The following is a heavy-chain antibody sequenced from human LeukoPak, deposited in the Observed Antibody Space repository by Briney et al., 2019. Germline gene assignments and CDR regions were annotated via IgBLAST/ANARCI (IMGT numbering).Heavy chain of an antibody. J-gene: IGHJ4*02. CDR2: ISSTGSTI. D-gene: IGHD6-6*01. CDR1: GFTFSDYY. V-gene: IGHV3-11*04. CDR3: AAGPVEYGLDY. Sequence: GGSLRLSCEASGFTFSDYYMNCIRQAPGKGLEWVSYISSTGSTIYYADSVKGRFTISRDNAKNSLYLQMNSLRAEDTAIYYCAAGPVEYGLDYWGQGTLVTVSS.